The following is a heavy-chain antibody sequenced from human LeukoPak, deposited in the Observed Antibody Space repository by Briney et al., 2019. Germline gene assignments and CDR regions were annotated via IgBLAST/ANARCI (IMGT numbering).Heavy chain of an antibody. J-gene: IGHJ4*02. Sequence: PSETLSLTCAVYGGSFIGYSLSCIRQPPGKGLEWIGEINHSGSTNYNPSLKSRVTLSVDTSKNQFSLKLSSVTAADTAVYYCPRGPDYYDSSGYLRWGGQGTLVTVSS. V-gene: IGHV4-34*01. D-gene: IGHD3-22*01. CDR1: GGSFIGYS. CDR3: PRGPDYYDSSGYLRW. CDR2: INHSGST.